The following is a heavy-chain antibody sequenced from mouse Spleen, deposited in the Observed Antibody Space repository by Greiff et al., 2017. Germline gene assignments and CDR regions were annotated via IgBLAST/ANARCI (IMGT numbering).Heavy chain of an antibody. Sequence: EVQLQQSGAELVRPGASVKLSCTASGFNIKDDYMHWVKQRPEQGLEWIGWIDPENGDTEYASKFQGKATITADTSSNTAYLQLSSLTSEDTAVYYCTTTTSDYWGQGTTLTVSS. V-gene: IGHV14-4*01. CDR3: TTTTSDY. CDR2: IDPENGDT. CDR1: GFNIKDDY. J-gene: IGHJ2*01.